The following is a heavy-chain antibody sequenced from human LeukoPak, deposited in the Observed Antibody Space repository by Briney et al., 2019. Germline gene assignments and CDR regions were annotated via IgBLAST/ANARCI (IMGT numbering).Heavy chain of an antibody. Sequence: GASVKVSCKASGYTFTAYYMHWVRQAPGQGLEWMGWINPNSGDTNFAQKFQGRVIMTRDTSISTVYMELSRLRSDDTAVYYCARGGSASFDYWGQGTLVTVPS. J-gene: IGHJ4*02. CDR2: INPNSGDT. CDR1: GYTFTAYY. D-gene: IGHD3-16*01. V-gene: IGHV1-2*02. CDR3: ARGGSASFDY.